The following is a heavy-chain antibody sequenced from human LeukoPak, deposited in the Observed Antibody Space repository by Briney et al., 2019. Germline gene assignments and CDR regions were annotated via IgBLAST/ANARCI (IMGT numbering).Heavy chain of an antibody. CDR1: GGSFSGYY. J-gene: IGHJ2*01. CDR2: INHSGNT. CDR3: ARVYYSSSYDYWYFDL. Sequence: SETLSLTCAVYGGSFSGYYWSWIRQPPGKGLEWIGEINHSGNTNYNPSLKSRVTISVDTSKNHFSLKLSSVTAADTAVYYCARVYYSSSYDYWYFDLWGRGTLVTVSS. D-gene: IGHD6-13*01. V-gene: IGHV4-34*01.